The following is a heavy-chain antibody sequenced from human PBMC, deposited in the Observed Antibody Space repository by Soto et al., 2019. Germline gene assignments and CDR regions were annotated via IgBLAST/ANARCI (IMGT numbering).Heavy chain of an antibody. D-gene: IGHD6-13*01. CDR1: GYTFTSYY. J-gene: IGHJ4*02. CDR3: ATHSSSYPKIRPLPHY. CDR2: INPSGGST. Sequence: ASVKVSCKASGYTFTSYYMHWVRQAPGQGLEWMGIINPSGGSTSYAQKFQGRVTMTRDTSTSTVYMELSSLRSEDTAVYYCATHSSSYPKIRPLPHYRGQGTLVTVSS. V-gene: IGHV1-46*03.